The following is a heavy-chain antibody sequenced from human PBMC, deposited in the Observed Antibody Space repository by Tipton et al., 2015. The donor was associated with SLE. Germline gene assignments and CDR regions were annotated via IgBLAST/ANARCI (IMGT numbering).Heavy chain of an antibody. Sequence: TLSLTCAVYGGSFSGYYWSWIRQPPGKGLEYIGYIDNSGSTNYNPSLKSRVTISIDTSKNQFSLKLSSVTAADTAVYYCARVALGGVDYWGQGTLVTVSS. V-gene: IGHV4-59*01. CDR2: IDNSGST. CDR1: GGSFSGYY. CDR3: ARVALGGVDY. D-gene: IGHD3-16*01. J-gene: IGHJ4*02.